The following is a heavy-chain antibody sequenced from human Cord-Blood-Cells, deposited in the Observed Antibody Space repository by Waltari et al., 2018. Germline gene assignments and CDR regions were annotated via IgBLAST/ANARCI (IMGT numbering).Heavy chain of an antibody. CDR2: ISYDGRNK. V-gene: IGHV3-30*18. J-gene: IGHJ4*02. Sequence: QVQLVESGGGVVQPGSSLRLCCAASAFPFSSYGMPWVRQAPGKGLEWVAVISYDGRNKYYADAVKARFTSSRDNSKRTLNLQMNSLRAEDTAVYYCANDLSYCCSWFDYWGQGPLFTVSS. D-gene: IGHD6-13*01. CDR1: AFPFSSYG. CDR3: ANDLSYCCSWFDY.